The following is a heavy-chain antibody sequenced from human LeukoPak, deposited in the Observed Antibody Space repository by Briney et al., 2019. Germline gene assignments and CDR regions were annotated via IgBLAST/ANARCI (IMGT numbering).Heavy chain of an antibody. J-gene: IGHJ4*02. CDR3: ARGIRQLPFDY. CDR2: INHSGST. Sequence: SETLSLTCAVYGGSFSGYYWSWIRQPRGKGLEWIGEINHSGSTNYNPSLKSRVTISVDTSKNQFSLKLSSVTAADTAVYYCARGIRQLPFDYWGQGTLVTVSS. V-gene: IGHV4-34*01. CDR1: GGSFSGYY. D-gene: IGHD1-1*01.